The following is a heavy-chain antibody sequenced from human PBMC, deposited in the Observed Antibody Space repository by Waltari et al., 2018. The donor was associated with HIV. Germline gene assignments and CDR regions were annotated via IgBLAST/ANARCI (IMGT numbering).Heavy chain of an antibody. J-gene: IGHJ3*02. CDR2: IFYSGST. D-gene: IGHD3-16*02. V-gene: IGHV4-39*07. Sequence: QLQLQESRPGLVNPSETLSLPCTVSGDAISRSSYYWGRIRPPPGKGLEGIVSIFYSGSTYYNPTLKSRVTISVDTSKNQFSLKLSSGTAADTAVYYCARDRALLRLGELSPGAFDIWGQGTMVTVSS. CDR1: GDAISRSSYY. CDR3: ARDRALLRLGELSPGAFDI.